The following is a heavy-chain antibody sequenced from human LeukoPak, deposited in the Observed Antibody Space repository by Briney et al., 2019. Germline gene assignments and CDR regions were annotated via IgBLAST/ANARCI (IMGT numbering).Heavy chain of an antibody. J-gene: IGHJ4*02. Sequence: PSETLSLTCAVSGGSISSANWWSWVRQPPGKGLEWIGEIYHSGSTNYNPSLKSRVTVSVDTSKNQFSLKLSSVTAADTAVYYCARGRTGRRSYIPHGNYIDYWGQGTLVTVSS. CDR1: GGSISSANW. D-gene: IGHD3-10*01. CDR2: IYHSGST. V-gene: IGHV4-4*02. CDR3: ARGRTGRRSYIPHGNYIDY.